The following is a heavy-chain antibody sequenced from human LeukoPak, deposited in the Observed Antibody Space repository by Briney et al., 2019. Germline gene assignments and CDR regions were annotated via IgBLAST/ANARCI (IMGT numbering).Heavy chain of an antibody. CDR1: GGSISGYY. V-gene: IGHV4-59*08. CDR3: ARHVRASGSGSYAFDI. Sequence: ASETLSLTCIVSGGSISGYYWTWIRQPPGKGLEWIGYIYYSGDTKYNPSLKSRVTISVDTSKNQFSLKLNSVTAADTAVYYCARHVRASGSGSYAFDIWGQGTMVTVSS. CDR2: IYYSGDT. D-gene: IGHD3-10*01. J-gene: IGHJ3*02.